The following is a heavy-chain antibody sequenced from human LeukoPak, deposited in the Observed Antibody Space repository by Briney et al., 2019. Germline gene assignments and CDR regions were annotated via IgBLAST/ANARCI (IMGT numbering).Heavy chain of an antibody. CDR1: GFTLSTFD. Sequence: GGSLRLSCAASGFTLSTFDMNWVRQAPGKGLEWVSSISTSSRYIYYRDSVKGRFTISRDDAKNSLYLQMNSLRVEDTAVYYCARADCSGSTCYLRRTWFDPWGQGTLVTVSS. V-gene: IGHV3-21*01. J-gene: IGHJ5*02. CDR3: ARADCSGSTCYLRRTWFDP. D-gene: IGHD2-2*01. CDR2: ISTSSRYI.